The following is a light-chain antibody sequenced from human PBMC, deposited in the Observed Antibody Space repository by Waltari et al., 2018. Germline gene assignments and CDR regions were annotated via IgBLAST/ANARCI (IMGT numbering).Light chain of an antibody. CDR1: QSVSSN. CDR3: QQYNNWPRT. CDR2: GAS. V-gene: IGKV3-15*01. Sequence: EIVMTQSLATLSVSPGERATLSCRASQSVSSNLAWYQQKPGQAPRLLIYGASTRATGFPATFSGSGSGTEFTLTISRLESEDFAVYYCQQYNNWPRTFGQGTKVEIK. J-gene: IGKJ1*01.